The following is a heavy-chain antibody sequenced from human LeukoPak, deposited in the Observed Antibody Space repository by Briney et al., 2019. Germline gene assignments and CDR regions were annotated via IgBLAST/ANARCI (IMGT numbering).Heavy chain of an antibody. CDR2: IHYSGST. Sequence: PSETLSLTCTVSGGSVSSGSYYWSWIRQPPGRGLEWIGYIHYSGSTNYNPSLKSRVTISVDTSKNQFSLKLSSVTAADTAVYYCARDCVYYFDYWGQGTLVTVSS. V-gene: IGHV4-61*01. J-gene: IGHJ4*02. CDR3: ARDCVYYFDY. CDR1: GGSVSSGSYY. D-gene: IGHD2-21*01.